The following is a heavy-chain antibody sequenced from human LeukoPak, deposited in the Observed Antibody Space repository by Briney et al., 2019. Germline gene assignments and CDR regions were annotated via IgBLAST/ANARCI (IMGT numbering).Heavy chain of an antibody. J-gene: IGHJ4*02. V-gene: IGHV3-48*01. CDR1: GFTFSSYS. Sequence: GGSLRLSCAASGFTFSSYSMNWVRQAPGKGREWVSYISSSSSTIYHADSVKGRFTISRDNAKNSLYLQMNSLRAEDTAVYYCARDGRSGSRDGVYYFGYWGQGTLVTVSS. CDR2: ISSSSSTI. D-gene: IGHD1-26*01. CDR3: ARDGRSGSRDGVYYFGY.